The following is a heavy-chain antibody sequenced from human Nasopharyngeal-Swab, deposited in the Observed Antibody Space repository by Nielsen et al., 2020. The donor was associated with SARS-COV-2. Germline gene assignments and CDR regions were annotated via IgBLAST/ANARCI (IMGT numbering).Heavy chain of an antibody. CDR1: EFSFNNYG. D-gene: IGHD3-10*01. Sequence: GESLKISCTASEFSFNNYGMHWVRQAPGKGLEWVAVISYEGSKKFYAESVEGRFTISRDYSKSTLYLQMDSLRTEDTAMYYCAKANVLFWFGQFKNDGFDIWGQGTMVAVSS. CDR2: ISYEGSKK. J-gene: IGHJ3*02. V-gene: IGHV3-30*18. CDR3: AKANVLFWFGQFKNDGFDI.